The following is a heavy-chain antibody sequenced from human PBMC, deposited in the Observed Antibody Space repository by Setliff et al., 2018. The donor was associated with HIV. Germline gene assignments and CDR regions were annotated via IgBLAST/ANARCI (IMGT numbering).Heavy chain of an antibody. Sequence: SETLSLTCTVSGGSIGGYHWSWVRQPPGRGLEWIGYVSYSGSTSYNPSLDSRVTISVDTSKNQFSLKLSSVTAADTAMYYCARCSVGWSREENPRPDGAFHIWGQGTMVTVSS. D-gene: IGHD3-3*01. V-gene: IGHV4-59*08. J-gene: IGHJ3*02. CDR3: ARCSVGWSREENPRPDGAFHI. CDR1: GGSIGGYH. CDR2: VSYSGST.